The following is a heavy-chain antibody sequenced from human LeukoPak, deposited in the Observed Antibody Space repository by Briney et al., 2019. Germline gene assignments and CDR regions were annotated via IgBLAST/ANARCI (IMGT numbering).Heavy chain of an antibody. CDR3: ARGDSSGWRLDY. V-gene: IGHV3-13*01. CDR1: GFTFSICD. Sequence: GGSLRLSCAASGFTFSICDMHWVRQVPGEGLEWVSVIETAGDSYYSDSVKGRFTISRENAKNSLYLQMTSLRAGDTAVYYCARGDSSGWRLDYWGQAILVTVSS. J-gene: IGHJ4*02. CDR2: IETAGDS. D-gene: IGHD6-19*01.